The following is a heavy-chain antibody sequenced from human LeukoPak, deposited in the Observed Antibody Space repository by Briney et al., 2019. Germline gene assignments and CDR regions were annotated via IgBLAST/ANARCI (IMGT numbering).Heavy chain of an antibody. D-gene: IGHD2-15*01. J-gene: IGHJ4*02. CDR2: INHSGST. CDR3: ERVGYCRGGSCYSGGFDY. CDR1: GRSLRGYY. Sequence: SETLSLTCAVSGRSLRGYYWSWIRQPPGKGLEWTGEINHSGSTNYNPSLKSRVTISVDTSKNQFSLKLSSVTAADTAVYYCERVGYCRGGSCYSGGFDYWGQGTLVTVSS. V-gene: IGHV4-34*01.